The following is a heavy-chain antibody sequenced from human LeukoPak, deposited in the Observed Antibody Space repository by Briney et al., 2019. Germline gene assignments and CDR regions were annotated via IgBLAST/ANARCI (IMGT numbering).Heavy chain of an antibody. J-gene: IGHJ4*02. CDR3: ARQAAAGTGKGNVWDY. Sequence: GGSLRLSCAASGFTFSSYSMNWVRQAPGKGLEWVSSISSSSSYIYYADSVKGRFTISRDNAKNSLHLQMNSLRAEDTAVYYCARQAAAGTGKGNVWDYWGQGTLVTVSS. CDR1: GFTFSSYS. V-gene: IGHV3-21*01. CDR2: ISSSSSYI. D-gene: IGHD6-13*01.